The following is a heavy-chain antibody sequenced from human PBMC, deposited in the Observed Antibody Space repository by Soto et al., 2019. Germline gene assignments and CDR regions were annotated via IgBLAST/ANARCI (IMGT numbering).Heavy chain of an antibody. V-gene: IGHV4-39*01. CDR2: IYYTGST. J-gene: IGHJ4*03. Sequence: PSETLSLTCTVSGGSISSSSHYWGWIRQPPGKGLEWIGTIYYTGSTYYSPSLKSRLTISVDTSKNQFSLKLNYVTAADTAVYYCARHAHTSCFDYCGQGILVTVSS. CDR1: GGSISSSSHY. CDR3: ARHAHTSCFDY.